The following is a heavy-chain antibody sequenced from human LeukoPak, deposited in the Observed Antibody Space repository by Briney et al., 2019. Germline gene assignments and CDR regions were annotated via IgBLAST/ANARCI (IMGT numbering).Heavy chain of an antibody. J-gene: IGHJ4*02. CDR1: GFSLSNYA. CDR2: ISDSGGTT. CDR3: AKDRRRFWSGYLDY. Sequence: PGGSLRLSCAASGFSLSNYAMSWVRQAPGKGLEWVSGISDSGGTTYYADSVKGRFTISRDNSKNTLYLQMNSLTAEDTAVYYCAKDRRRFWSGYLDYRGQGALVTVSS. V-gene: IGHV3-23*01. D-gene: IGHD3-3*01.